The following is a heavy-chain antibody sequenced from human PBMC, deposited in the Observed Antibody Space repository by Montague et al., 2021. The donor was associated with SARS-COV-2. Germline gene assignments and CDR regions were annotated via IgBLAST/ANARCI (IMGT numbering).Heavy chain of an antibody. J-gene: IGHJ4*02. D-gene: IGHD3-3*01. CDR3: ARDHLNRRGAEGFLTIFGVVTSNYFDY. CDR2: ISYDGSNK. Sequence: SLRLSCAASGFTFSRYAMHWVRQAPGKGLEWVAVISYDGSNKYYADSVKGRFTISRDNSKNTLYLQMNSLRAEDTAVYYCARDHLNRRGAEGFLTIFGVVTSNYFDYGGQGTLVTVSS. CDR1: GFTFSRYA. V-gene: IGHV3-30*04.